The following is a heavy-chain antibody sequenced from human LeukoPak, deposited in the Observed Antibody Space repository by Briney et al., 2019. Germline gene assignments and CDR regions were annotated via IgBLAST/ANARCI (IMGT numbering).Heavy chain of an antibody. CDR1: GFTFSSHW. CDR3: ARDLSGIAGYTYGRGIDY. CDR2: IKKDGSEK. Sequence: GGSLRLSCAASGFTFSSHWMSWVRQAPGKGLEWVANIKKDGSEKYYVDAVKGRFTISRDNAKTSLYLQMNSLRAEDTAVYYCARDLSGIAGYTYGRGIDYWGQGTLVTVSP. V-gene: IGHV3-7*01. J-gene: IGHJ4*02. D-gene: IGHD5-18*01.